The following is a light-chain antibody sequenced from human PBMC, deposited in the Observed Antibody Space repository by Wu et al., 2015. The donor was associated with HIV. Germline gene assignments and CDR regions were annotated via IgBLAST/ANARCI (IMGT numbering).Light chain of an antibody. Sequence: ASRMTQSPSSLSASTGDRVTITCRASQEINNDLAWYQQKPGKAPNLLIYGASTLQSGVPSRFSGSGSGTDFTLTISSLQSEDFATYYCQQHSSIPYSFGQGTRLDIK. CDR2: GAS. V-gene: IGKV1-8*01. J-gene: IGKJ2*03. CDR1: QEINND. CDR3: QQHSSIPYS.